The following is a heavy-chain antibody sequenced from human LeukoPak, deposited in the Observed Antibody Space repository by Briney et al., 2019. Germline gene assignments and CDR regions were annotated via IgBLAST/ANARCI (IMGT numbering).Heavy chain of an antibody. V-gene: IGHV3-23*01. Sequence: GGSLRLSCAASGFTFSSYAMSWVRQAPGKGLEWASAISGSGGSTYYADSVKGRFTISRDNSKNTLYLQMNSLRAEDTAVYYCAKDRGYYYGMDVWGQGTTVTVSS. CDR3: AKDRGYYYGMDV. CDR2: ISGSGGST. CDR1: GFTFSSYA. J-gene: IGHJ6*02.